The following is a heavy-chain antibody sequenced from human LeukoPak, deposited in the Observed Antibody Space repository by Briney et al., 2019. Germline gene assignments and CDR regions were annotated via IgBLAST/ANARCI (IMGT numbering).Heavy chain of an antibody. CDR1: GGSISNYY. Sequence: SETLSLTCTVSGGSISNYYWSWIRQPAGKGPEWIGRIYSSGSTNYNPSLKSRVTMSVDTSKNQFSVNLTSVTAADTAVYYCVRCRGTTVLTRFDNWGQGTLVTVSS. CDR2: IYSSGST. D-gene: IGHD4/OR15-4a*01. V-gene: IGHV4-4*07. J-gene: IGHJ4*02. CDR3: VRCRGTTVLTRFDN.